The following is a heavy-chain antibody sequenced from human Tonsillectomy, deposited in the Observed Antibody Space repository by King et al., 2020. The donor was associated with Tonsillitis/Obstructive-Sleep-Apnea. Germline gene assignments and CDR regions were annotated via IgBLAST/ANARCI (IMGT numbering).Heavy chain of an antibody. D-gene: IGHD3-3*01. CDR3: AKGGAITIFGVVTLTAPTFDY. J-gene: IGHJ4*02. V-gene: IGHV3-64*01. Sequence: VQLVESGGGLVQPGGSLRLSCAASGFTFSSYAMHWVRQAPGKGLEYVSAISSNGGSTYYANSVKGRFTISRDNSKNTLYLQMGSLRAEDMAVYYCAKGGAITIFGVVTLTAPTFDYWGQGTLVTVSS. CDR1: GFTFSSYA. CDR2: ISSNGGST.